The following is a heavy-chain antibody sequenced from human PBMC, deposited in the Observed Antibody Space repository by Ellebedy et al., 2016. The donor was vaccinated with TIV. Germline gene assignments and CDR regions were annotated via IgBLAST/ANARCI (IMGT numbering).Heavy chain of an antibody. CDR3: ARESGVEQQLVHYYYYMDV. Sequence: ASVKVSXXASGYTFTSYDINWVRQATGQGLEWMGWMNPNSGNTGYAQKFQGRVTMTRNTSISTAYMELSSLRSEDTAVYYCARESGVEQQLVHYYYYMDVWGKGTTVTVSS. D-gene: IGHD6-13*01. V-gene: IGHV1-8*01. J-gene: IGHJ6*03. CDR1: GYTFTSYD. CDR2: MNPNSGNT.